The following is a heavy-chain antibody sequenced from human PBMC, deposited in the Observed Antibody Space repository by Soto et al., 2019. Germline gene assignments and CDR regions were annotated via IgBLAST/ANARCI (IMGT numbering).Heavy chain of an antibody. Sequence: SLRLCCSASVFSFADYGMHWFRQAPGKVLEWVSSISWNSRNIAYADSVKGRFTVSRDNAKNSLYRQMNSLRPEDTALYYCAKDNARYQLVLITEGMDVWGQGTTVTVSS. CDR1: VFSFADYG. CDR3: AKDNARYQLVLITEGMDV. CDR2: ISWNSRNI. D-gene: IGHD3-10*01. J-gene: IGHJ6*02. V-gene: IGHV3-9*01.